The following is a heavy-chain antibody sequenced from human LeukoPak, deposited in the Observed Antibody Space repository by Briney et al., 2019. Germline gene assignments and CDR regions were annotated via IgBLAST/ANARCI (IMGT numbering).Heavy chain of an antibody. CDR1: GFTFSSYA. D-gene: IGHD1-1*01. CDR3: ARDQGMVQVLGFDY. V-gene: IGHV3-30*01. CDR2: ISYDGSNK. J-gene: IGHJ4*02. Sequence: PGGSLRLSCAASGFTFSSYAMRWVRQAPGKGLEWVAVISYDGSNKYYADSVKGRFTISRDNSKNTLYLQMNSLRAEDTAVYYCARDQGMVQVLGFDYWGQGTLVTVSS.